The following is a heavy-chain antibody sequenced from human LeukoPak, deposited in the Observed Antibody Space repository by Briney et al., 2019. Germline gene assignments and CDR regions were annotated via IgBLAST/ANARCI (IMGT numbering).Heavy chain of an antibody. CDR3: ARLPRKYYGSGSYIDY. J-gene: IGHJ4*02. V-gene: IGHV4-39*01. D-gene: IGHD3-10*01. Sequence: PSETLSLTCTVSGGSISSSSYYWGWIRQPPGKGLEWIGSIYYSGSTYYNPSLKSRVTISADTSKNQFSLKLSSVTAADTAVYYCARLPRKYYGSGSYIDYWGQGTLVTVSS. CDR1: GGSISSSSYY. CDR2: IYYSGST.